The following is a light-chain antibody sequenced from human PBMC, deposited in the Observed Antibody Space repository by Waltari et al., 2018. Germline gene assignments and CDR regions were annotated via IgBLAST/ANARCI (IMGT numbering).Light chain of an antibody. V-gene: IGKV2-28*01. CDR2: FAS. Sequence: DIVMTQTPLSLPVTPGEPASIPCRSSQSFLHSNGYTYLYWYLQKPGQSPQLLMYFASYRASGVADRFSGRGSGTDCTLGNSRVEAGDIGVYYCMQGTQLPFTFGPGAKLDIK. CDR1: QSFLHSNGYTY. CDR3: MQGTQLPFT. J-gene: IGKJ3*01.